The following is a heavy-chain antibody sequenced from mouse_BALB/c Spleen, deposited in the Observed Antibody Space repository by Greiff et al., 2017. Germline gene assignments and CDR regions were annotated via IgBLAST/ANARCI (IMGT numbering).Heavy chain of an antibody. J-gene: IGHJ2*01. Sequence: VHLVESGAELVRPGASVTLSCKASGYTFTDYEMHWVKQTPVHGLEWIGAIDPETGGTAYNQKFKGKATLTADKSSSTAYMELRSLTSEDSAVYYCTRLEGGFDYWGQGTTLTVSS. CDR2: IDPETGGT. V-gene: IGHV1-15*01. CDR3: TRLEGGFDY. CDR1: GYTFTDYE.